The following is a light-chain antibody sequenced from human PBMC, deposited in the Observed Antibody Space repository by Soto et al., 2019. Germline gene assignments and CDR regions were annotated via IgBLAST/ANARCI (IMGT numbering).Light chain of an antibody. V-gene: IGLV2-11*01. CDR2: DVT. CDR1: SSDVGGYNY. Sequence: QSVLTQPRSVSGSPGQSVTISCTGTSSDVGGYNYVSWYQQYPGKAPKLMIFDVTKRPSGVPDRFSGSKSGNTASLTISGLQSGDEAHYYCCSYSGTSTLFGGGTKLTVL. CDR3: CSYSGTSTL. J-gene: IGLJ2*01.